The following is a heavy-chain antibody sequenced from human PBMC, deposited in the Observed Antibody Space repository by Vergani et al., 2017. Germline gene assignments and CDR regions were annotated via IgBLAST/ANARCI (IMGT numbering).Heavy chain of an antibody. Sequence: QVTLRESGPALVQPTQTLTLTCTFSGFSLSTSGMCVSWIRQPPGKALEWLARIDWDDDKYYSTSLKTRLTIAKDTSKNQVVLTMTNMDPGDTATYYCARGVMQQLAPVNGMDVWGQGTTVTVSS. CDR1: GFSLSTSGMC. CDR3: ARGVMQQLAPVNGMDV. J-gene: IGHJ6*02. V-gene: IGHV2-70*15. D-gene: IGHD6-13*01. CDR2: IDWDDDK.